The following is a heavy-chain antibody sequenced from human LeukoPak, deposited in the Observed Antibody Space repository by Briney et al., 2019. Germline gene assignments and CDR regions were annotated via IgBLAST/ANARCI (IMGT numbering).Heavy chain of an antibody. CDR2: IYYSGST. V-gene: IGHV4-39*01. D-gene: IGHD3-3*01. CDR1: GGSISSSSYY. CDR3: ARRNDFWSGGYYYHGMDV. J-gene: IGHJ6*02. Sequence: KTSETLSLTCTVSGGSISSSSYYWGWIRQPPGKGLEWIGSIYYSGSTYYNPSLKSRVTISVDTSKNQFSLKLSSVTAADTAVYYCARRNDFWSGGYYYHGMDVWGQGTTVTVSS.